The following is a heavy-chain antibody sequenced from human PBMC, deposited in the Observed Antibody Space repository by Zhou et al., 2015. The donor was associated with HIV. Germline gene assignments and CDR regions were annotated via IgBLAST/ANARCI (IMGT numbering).Heavy chain of an antibody. J-gene: IGHJ3*02. D-gene: IGHD6-13*01. CDR1: GGTFSSYA. CDR3: ARCPHKYSSPGRGGFDI. V-gene: IGHV1-69*01. CDR2: IIPIFGTA. Sequence: QVQLVQSGAEVKEPGSSVKVSCKASGGTFSSYAISWVRQAPGQGLEWMGGIIPIFGTANYAQKFQGRVTITADESTSTAYMELSSLRSEDTAVYYCARCPHKYSSPGRGGFDIWGQGTMVTVSS.